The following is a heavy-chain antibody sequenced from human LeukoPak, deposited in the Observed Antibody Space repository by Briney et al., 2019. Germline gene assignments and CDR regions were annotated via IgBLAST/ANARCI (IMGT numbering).Heavy chain of an antibody. D-gene: IGHD3-22*01. CDR1: GFTFNRYS. CDR2: ISSSSTYI. CDR3: ARDQYYDSSGYSNYYYGMDV. V-gene: IGHV3-21*01. J-gene: IGHJ6*02. Sequence: PGGSLRLSCAASGFTFNRYSMNWVRQAPGKGLGWVSSISSSSTYIYYADSMKGRFTISRDNAKNSLYLQMNSLRVEDTAVYYCARDQYYDSSGYSNYYYGMDVWGQGTTVTVSS.